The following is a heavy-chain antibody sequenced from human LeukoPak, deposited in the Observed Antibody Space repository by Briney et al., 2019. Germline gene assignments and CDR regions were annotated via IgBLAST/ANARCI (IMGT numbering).Heavy chain of an antibody. D-gene: IGHD3-22*01. Sequence: GGSLRLSCAPPGFTFSSYSMNWVRQPPGKGLEWVSSISSSSSYIYYADSVKGRFTISRDNAKNSLYLQMNSLRAEDTAVYYCARDSASKGYYYDSSGREPRYWGQGTLVTVSS. CDR1: GFTFSSYS. V-gene: IGHV3-21*01. CDR2: ISSSSSYI. J-gene: IGHJ4*02. CDR3: ARDSASKGYYYDSSGREPRY.